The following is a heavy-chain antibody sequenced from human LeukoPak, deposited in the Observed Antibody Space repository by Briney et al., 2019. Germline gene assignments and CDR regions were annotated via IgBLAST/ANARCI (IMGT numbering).Heavy chain of an antibody. V-gene: IGHV1-3*03. Sequence: ASVKVSCKASGYTFTNYAIHWVRQAPGQRLEWMGWINTGNDYTKYSQEFQGRVTITMDTSASTTYMQLSSLRSEDMAVYYCARGQSTYYFDYWGQGTLVTVSS. J-gene: IGHJ4*02. D-gene: IGHD4-11*01. CDR3: ARGQSTYYFDY. CDR2: INTGNDYT. CDR1: GYTFTNYA.